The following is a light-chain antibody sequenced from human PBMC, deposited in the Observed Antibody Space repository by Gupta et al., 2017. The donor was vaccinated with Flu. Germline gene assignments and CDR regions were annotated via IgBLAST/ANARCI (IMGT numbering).Light chain of an antibody. CDR1: SGHSSNA. V-gene: IGLV4-69*01. J-gene: IGLJ2*01. CDR2: VNNDGSH. CDR3: QTWGTGIRV. Sequence: VKLTCTLGSGHSSNAIAWHQQQPEKGPRYLMKVNNDGSHNKGDGIPDRFSGSSSGAERYRTISSLQSEDDADYYCQTWGTGIRVFGGGTKLTVL.